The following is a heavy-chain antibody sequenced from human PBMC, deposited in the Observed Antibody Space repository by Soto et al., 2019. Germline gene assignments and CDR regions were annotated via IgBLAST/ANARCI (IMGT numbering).Heavy chain of an antibody. D-gene: IGHD5-12*01. CDR3: ARGSRPGYSGYDWAFGGVYYYYYMDV. J-gene: IGHJ6*03. CDR2: INHSGST. Sequence: SETLSLTCAVYGGSFSGYYWSWIRQPPGKGLEWIGEINHSGSTNYNPSLKSRVTISVDTSKNQFSLKLSSVTAADTAVYYCARGSRPGYSGYDWAFGGVYYYYYMDVWCKGTTVTVSS. CDR1: GGSFSGYY. V-gene: IGHV4-34*01.